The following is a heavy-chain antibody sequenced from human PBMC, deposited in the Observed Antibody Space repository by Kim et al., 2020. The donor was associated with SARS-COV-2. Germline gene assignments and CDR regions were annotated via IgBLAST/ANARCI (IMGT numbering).Heavy chain of an antibody. CDR3: ARGRTYYYGSETQYNIDV. D-gene: IGHD3-10*01. J-gene: IGHJ6*01. CDR2: IDHSGIT. CDR1: DGSLSGFY. Sequence: ETLSLTCVVSDGSLSGFYWSWIRQAPGKGLEWIGEIDHSGITTYHPSFKSRVTISLDTSKKQFSLRLTSVSAADTAVYYCARGRTYYYGSETQYNIDVW. V-gene: IGHV4-34*01.